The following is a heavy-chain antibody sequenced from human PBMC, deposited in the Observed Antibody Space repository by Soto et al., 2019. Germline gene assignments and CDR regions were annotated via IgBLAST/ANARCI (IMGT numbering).Heavy chain of an antibody. Sequence: QVQLVQSGTEVEKPGASVKVSCKASGYIFTSYGITWVRLAPGQGLEWMGWISAYKGDTKYAQKLQGRVTMTTDTSKRTAYMEWRSLPSDHTAVYYCARVAVAGTPPPPHGFDDLGQGTLVTVSS. CDR1: GYIFTSYG. CDR2: ISAYKGDT. V-gene: IGHV1-18*01. J-gene: IGHJ4*02. D-gene: IGHD6-19*01. CDR3: ARVAVAGTPPPPHGFDD.